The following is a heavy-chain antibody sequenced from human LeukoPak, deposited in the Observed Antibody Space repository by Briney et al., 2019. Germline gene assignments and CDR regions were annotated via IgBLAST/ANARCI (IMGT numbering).Heavy chain of an antibody. CDR2: VKQDGSES. CDR1: GFTFSNFW. Sequence: GGSLRLSCAASGFTFSNFWMSWVRQAPGKGLEWVATVKQDGSESHYVDSLRGRLTISRDNAKNSLYLQVDSLRAEDTAVYYCAREGATGFDYWGRGTLVTVSS. J-gene: IGHJ4*02. CDR3: AREGATGFDY. D-gene: IGHD3-10*01. V-gene: IGHV3-7*01.